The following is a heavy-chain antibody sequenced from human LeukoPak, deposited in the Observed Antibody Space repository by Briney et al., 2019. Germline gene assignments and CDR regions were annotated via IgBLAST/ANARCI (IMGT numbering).Heavy chain of an antibody. CDR2: INHSGST. V-gene: IGHV4-34*01. CDR1: GGSFSGYY. CDR3: ARGRGRGDGYNNDFDY. D-gene: IGHD5-24*01. J-gene: IGHJ4*02. Sequence: SETLSLTCAVYGGSFSGYYWSWIHQPPGKGLEWIGEINHSGSTNYNPSLKSRVTISVDTSKNQFSLKLSSVTAADTAVYYCARGRGRGDGYNNDFDYWGQGTLVTVSS.